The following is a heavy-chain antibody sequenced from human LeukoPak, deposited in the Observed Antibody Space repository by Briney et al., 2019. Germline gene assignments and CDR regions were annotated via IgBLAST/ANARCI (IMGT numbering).Heavy chain of an antibody. V-gene: IGHV1-69*04. CDR3: ARDFQYSSGYYGDY. CDR2: IIPILGIA. CDR1: GGTFSSYA. D-gene: IGHD3-22*01. J-gene: IGHJ4*02. Sequence: SVKVSCTASGGTFSSYAISWVRQAPGQGLEWMGRIIPILGIANYAQKFQGRVTITADKSTSTAYMELSSLRSEDTAVYYCARDFQYSSGYYGDYWGQGTLVTVSS.